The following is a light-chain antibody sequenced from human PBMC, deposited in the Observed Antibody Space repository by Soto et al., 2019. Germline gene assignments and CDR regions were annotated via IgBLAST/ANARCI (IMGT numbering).Light chain of an antibody. CDR1: STDIGSSNY. J-gene: IGLJ1*01. CDR2: EVR. CDR3: SSYTVNSVTLYV. Sequence: QSALTQPASVSGSPGQSITTSCTGTSTDIGSSNYVSWYQQHPGKAPKVMIYEVRNRPSGVSNRFSGSKSGNTASLTISGLQSEDEADYYCSSYTVNSVTLYVFGTGTKLTVL. V-gene: IGLV2-14*01.